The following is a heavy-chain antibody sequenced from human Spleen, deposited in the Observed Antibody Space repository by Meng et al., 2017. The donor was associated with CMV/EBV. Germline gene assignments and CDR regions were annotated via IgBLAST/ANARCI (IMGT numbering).Heavy chain of an antibody. CDR1: GDSINNSRW. J-gene: IGHJ4*02. D-gene: IGHD3-10*02. CDR2: IFHLGNI. V-gene: IGHV4-4*01. CDR3: ASSALYSASTFY. Sequence: DVYGDSINNSRWWGWVRQPPGKGLEWIGEIFHLGNINYNPSLKSRVTISMDKSKNEFSLNLASLTAADTAVYFCASSALYSASTFYWGRGTLVTVSS.